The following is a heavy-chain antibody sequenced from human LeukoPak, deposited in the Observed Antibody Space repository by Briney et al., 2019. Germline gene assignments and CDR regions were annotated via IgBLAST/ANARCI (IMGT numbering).Heavy chain of an antibody. CDR2: ISYDGSNK. CDR1: GFTFSNYG. J-gene: IGHJ5*02. D-gene: IGHD3-22*01. Sequence: QTGRSLRLSCAASGFTFSNYGMHWVRQAPGKGLEWVVVISYDGSNKYYADSVKGRFTISRDNSKNTLYLQMNSLRAEDTAVYYCAKTPYYYDSISIPGRFDPWGQGTLVTVSS. CDR3: AKTPYYYDSISIPGRFDP. V-gene: IGHV3-30*18.